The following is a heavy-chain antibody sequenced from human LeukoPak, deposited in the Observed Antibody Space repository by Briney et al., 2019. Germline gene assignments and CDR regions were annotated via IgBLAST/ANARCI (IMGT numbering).Heavy chain of an antibody. D-gene: IGHD6-13*01. Sequence: VASVKVSCKASGCTFSSYAISWVRQAPGQGLEWMGGIIPIFGTANYAQKVQGRVTITADKSTSTAYMELSSLRAEDTAVYYCARGSSSWYYFDYWGQGTLVTVSS. CDR1: GCTFSSYA. CDR3: ARGSSSWYYFDY. V-gene: IGHV1-69*06. J-gene: IGHJ4*02. CDR2: IIPIFGTA.